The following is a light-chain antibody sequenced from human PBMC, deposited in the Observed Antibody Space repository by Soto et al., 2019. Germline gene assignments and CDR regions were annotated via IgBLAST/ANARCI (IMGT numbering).Light chain of an antibody. CDR2: DVS. V-gene: IGLV2-14*01. CDR1: GSDVGAYNY. J-gene: IGLJ1*01. Sequence: QSVLTQPASVSGSPGQSITISCSGTGSDVGAYNYVSWYQQHPAKAPKLMIYDVSNRPSGVSDRFSGFKSGNTASLTISGLQAEDEADYYCYSYTSSSTYVFGSGTKVTVL. CDR3: YSYTSSSTYV.